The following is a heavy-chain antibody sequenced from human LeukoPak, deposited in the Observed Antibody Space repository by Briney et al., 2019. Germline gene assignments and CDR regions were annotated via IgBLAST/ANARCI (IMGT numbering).Heavy chain of an antibody. J-gene: IGHJ4*02. Sequence: PGGSLRLSCAASGFTFSSYWMSWVRQAPGKGLEWVANIKQDGSEKYYVDSVKGRFTISRDNAKNSLYLQMNSLRAEDTAVYYCARGVILAGYCSGGSCYSRTEHPYYFDYWGQGTLVTVSS. CDR3: ARGVILAGYCSGGSCYSRTEHPYYFDY. CDR1: GFTFSSYW. D-gene: IGHD2-15*01. CDR2: IKQDGSEK. V-gene: IGHV3-7*01.